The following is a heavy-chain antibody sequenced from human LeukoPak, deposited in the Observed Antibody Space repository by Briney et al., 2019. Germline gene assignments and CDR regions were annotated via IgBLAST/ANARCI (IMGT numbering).Heavy chain of an antibody. V-gene: IGHV4-59*12. Sequence: PSETLSLTCTVSGGSISNYYWSWIRQPPGKGLEWIGYIYYSGYTNYNPSLKSRVTISVDTSKNQFSLKLSSVTAADTAVYYCARGITMVRGVLSRPFDYWGQGTLVTVSS. CDR2: IYYSGYT. CDR3: ARGITMVRGVLSRPFDY. D-gene: IGHD3-10*01. CDR1: GGSISNYY. J-gene: IGHJ4*02.